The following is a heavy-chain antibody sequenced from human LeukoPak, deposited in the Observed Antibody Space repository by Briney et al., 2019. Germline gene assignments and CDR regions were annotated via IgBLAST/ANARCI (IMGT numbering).Heavy chain of an antibody. CDR3: ARGWAYMDV. CDR2: INTSGNI. CDR1: GGSISGDY. J-gene: IGHJ6*03. Sequence: SETPSLTCTVSGGSISGDYWSWIRQPAGKGLEWIGRINTSGNINYNPSLKSRVTMSLDTSKNQFSLNLRSVTAADTAVYYCARGWAYMDVWGKGTTVTVSS. V-gene: IGHV4-4*07. D-gene: IGHD1-26*01.